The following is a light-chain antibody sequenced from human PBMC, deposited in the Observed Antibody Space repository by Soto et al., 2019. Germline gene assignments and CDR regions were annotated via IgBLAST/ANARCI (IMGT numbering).Light chain of an antibody. CDR1: SGSIANNY. Sequence: NFMLTQPHSVSESPGKTLSISCTRSSGSIANNYVQWYQQRPGSAPTTVIYENNQRLSGVPDRFSGSKSGTSASLAITGLQAEDEGDYFCQSYDSGLTWVFGGGTKLTVL. V-gene: IGLV6-57*04. CDR2: ENN. J-gene: IGLJ3*02. CDR3: QSYDSGLTWV.